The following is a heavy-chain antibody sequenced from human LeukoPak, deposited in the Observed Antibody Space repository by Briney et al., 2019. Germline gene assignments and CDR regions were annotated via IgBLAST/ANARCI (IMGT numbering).Heavy chain of an antibody. D-gene: IGHD2-2*01. J-gene: IGHJ6*03. Sequence: SVNVSCKASGGTFSSYAISWVRQVPGQGLEWMGGIIPIFGTANYAQKFEGRVTITTDESTSTAYMELSSLRSEDTAVYYCARTGYCSSTSCYDYYYYYMDVWGKGTTVTVSS. CDR2: IIPIFGTA. CDR1: GGTFSSYA. V-gene: IGHV1-69*05. CDR3: ARTGYCSSTSCYDYYYYYMDV.